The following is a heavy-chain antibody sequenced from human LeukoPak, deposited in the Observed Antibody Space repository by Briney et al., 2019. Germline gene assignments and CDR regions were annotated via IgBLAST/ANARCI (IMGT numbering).Heavy chain of an antibody. CDR3: ARVAAAGLLDY. D-gene: IGHD6-13*01. V-gene: IGHV4-34*01. CDR1: GGSFSGYY. CDR2: INHSGST. J-gene: IGHJ4*02. Sequence: SETLSLTCAVYGGSFSGYYWSWIRQPPGKGLEWIGEINHSGSTNYNPSPKSRVTISVDTSKNQFSLKLSSVTAADTAVYYCARVAAAGLLDYWGQGTLVTVSS.